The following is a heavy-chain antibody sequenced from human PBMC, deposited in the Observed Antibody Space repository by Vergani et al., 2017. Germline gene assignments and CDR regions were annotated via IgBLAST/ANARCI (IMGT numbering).Heavy chain of an antibody. D-gene: IGHD4-11*01. J-gene: IGHJ4*02. CDR1: GYSFTSYW. CDR3: AAVITTTGPRSPRGPLFDY. Sequence: EVQLVQSGAEAKKPGESLKISCKGSGYSFTSYWIGWVRQMPGKGLEWMGNIYPGDSDTRYSPSFQGQVTISADKSISTAYLQWRSLKDSDTAMYYCAAVITTTGPRSPRGPLFDYWGQGTLVTVSS. CDR2: IYPGDSDT. V-gene: IGHV5-51*01.